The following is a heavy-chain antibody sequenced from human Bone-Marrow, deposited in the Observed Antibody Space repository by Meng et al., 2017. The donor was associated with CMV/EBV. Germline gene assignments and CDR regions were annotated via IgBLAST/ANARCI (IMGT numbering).Heavy chain of an antibody. Sequence: SETLSLTCTVSGGSISSYYWSWIRQPPGKGLEWIGFIYYSGGTNYNPSLKSRVTISVDTSKNQFSLKLSSVTAADTAVYYCTGETGGRVFAMDVWGQGTTVTVSS. CDR2: IYYSGGT. J-gene: IGHJ6*02. CDR1: GGSISSYY. V-gene: IGHV4-59*01. CDR3: TGETGGRVFAMDV. D-gene: IGHD2-15*01.